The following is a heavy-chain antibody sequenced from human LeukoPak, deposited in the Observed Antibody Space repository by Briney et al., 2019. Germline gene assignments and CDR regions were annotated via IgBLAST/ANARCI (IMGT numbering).Heavy chain of an antibody. D-gene: IGHD3-10*01. CDR2: INHSGST. V-gene: IGHV4-34*01. Sequence: KPSETLSLTCAVYGGSFSGYYWSWIRQPPGKGLEWIGEINHSGSTNYNPSLKSRVTISVDTSKNQFSLKLSPVTAADTAVYYCARLVAYYGSGSPGDYWGQGTLVTVSS. CDR3: ARLVAYYGSGSPGDY. J-gene: IGHJ4*02. CDR1: GGSFSGYY.